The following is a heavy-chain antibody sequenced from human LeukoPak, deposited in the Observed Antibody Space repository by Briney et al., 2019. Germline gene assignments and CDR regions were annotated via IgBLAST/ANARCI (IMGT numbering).Heavy chain of an antibody. CDR2: INHSGST. CDR3: ARGRTIAVAGRVAWFDP. Sequence: PSETLSLTCAVYGGSFSGYYWSRIRQPPGKGLEWIGEINHSGSTNYNPSLKSRVTISVDTSKNQFSLKLSSVTAADTAVYYCARGRTIAVAGRVAWFDPWGQGTLVTVSS. CDR1: GGSFSGYY. D-gene: IGHD6-19*01. J-gene: IGHJ5*02. V-gene: IGHV4-34*01.